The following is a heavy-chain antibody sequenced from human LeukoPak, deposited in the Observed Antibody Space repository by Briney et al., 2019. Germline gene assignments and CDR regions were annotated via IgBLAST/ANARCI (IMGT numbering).Heavy chain of an antibody. CDR1: GFTFSSYS. J-gene: IGHJ6*03. CDR3: ARDRVVYYYMDV. V-gene: IGHV3-21*01. D-gene: IGHD3-22*01. CDR2: ISSSSSYI. Sequence: GGSLRLSCAASGFTFSSYSMNWVRQAPGKGLEWVSSISSSSSYIYYADSVKGRFTISRDNAKNSLYLQMNSLRAEDTAVYYCARDRVVYYYMDVWGKGTTVTVSS.